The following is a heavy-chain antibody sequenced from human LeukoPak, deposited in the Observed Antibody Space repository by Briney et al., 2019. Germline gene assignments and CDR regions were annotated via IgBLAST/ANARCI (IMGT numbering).Heavy chain of an antibody. J-gene: IGHJ3*01. CDR1: GFTINNYG. Sequence: GGSLRLSCTVSGFTINNYGLHWVRQAPGKGLEWVAMISYEGSKKQYADSVRGRFTISRDNSKNTLYLQMNSLRVEDTAMYYCVKARGILMMYAKESAFDVWGQGTKVTVSS. D-gene: IGHD2-8*01. CDR2: ISYEGSKK. V-gene: IGHV3-30*18. CDR3: VKARGILMMYAKESAFDV.